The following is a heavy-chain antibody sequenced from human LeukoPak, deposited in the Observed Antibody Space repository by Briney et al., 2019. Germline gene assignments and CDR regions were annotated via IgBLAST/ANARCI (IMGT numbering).Heavy chain of an antibody. J-gene: IGHJ4*02. CDR1: GFTFSSYW. Sequence: GGSLRLSCAASGFTFSSYWMTWVRQAPGKGLEWVANIKHNGDELNYVDSVEDRFTISRDNAKNSLYLHMTSLRAEDTAVCYCARELRTFDSWGQGTLVTVSS. CDR3: ARELRTFDS. CDR2: IKHNGDEL. V-gene: IGHV3-7*01. D-gene: IGHD3-16*01.